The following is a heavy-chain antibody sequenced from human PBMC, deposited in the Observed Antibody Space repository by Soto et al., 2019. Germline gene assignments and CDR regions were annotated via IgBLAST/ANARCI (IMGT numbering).Heavy chain of an antibody. D-gene: IGHD6-25*01. CDR3: ARDLSGALGV. CDR1: GDSVSSNSAA. V-gene: IGHV6-1*01. J-gene: IGHJ6*02. Sequence: QVQLQQSGPGLVRPSQTLSLTCAISGDSVSSNSAAWNWVRQSPSRGLEWLGRTYYRSKWYDDFALSVRSRLTIHPDTSKNQFSLPLSSVTPEDTAIYYCARDLSGALGVWGQGTTVTVSS. CDR2: TYYRSKWYD.